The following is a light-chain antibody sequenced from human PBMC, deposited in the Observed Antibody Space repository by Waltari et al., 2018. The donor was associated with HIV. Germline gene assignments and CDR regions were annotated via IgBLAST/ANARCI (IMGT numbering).Light chain of an antibody. CDR1: PFNLGNNL. CDR2: GNK. V-gene: IGLV1-47*01. J-gene: IGLJ3*02. CDR3: AAWDDSLTGWV. Sequence: QSVLLQPPSASETPGQRVTIPCSGSPFNLGNNLVYWYPQTPGTATRLLIDGNKQRPSGVPDRFSTSKSGTSASLAISGLRSEDEVDYYCAAWDDSLTGWVFGGGTKLTVL.